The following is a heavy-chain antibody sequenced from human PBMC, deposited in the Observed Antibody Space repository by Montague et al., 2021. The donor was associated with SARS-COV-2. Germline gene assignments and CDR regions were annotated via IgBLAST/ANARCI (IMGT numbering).Heavy chain of an antibody. V-gene: IGHV4-34*01. CDR1: GGSFSGYY. D-gene: IGHD1-7*01. CDR2: INHSGST. J-gene: IGHJ6*02. Sequence: SETLSLTCAVYGGSFSGYYWSWIRQPPGKGLEWIGEINHSGSTNYNPSLKSRVTISVDTSKNQFSLKLSSVTAADTAVYYCARDRTGTTFYYYYYYGMDVWGQGTTVTVSS. CDR3: ARDRTGTTFYYYYYYGMDV.